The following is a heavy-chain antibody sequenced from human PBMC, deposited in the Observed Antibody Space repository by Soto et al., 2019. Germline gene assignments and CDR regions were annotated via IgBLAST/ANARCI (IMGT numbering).Heavy chain of an antibody. D-gene: IGHD4-4*01. CDR3: ARGQYLPHDVFGF. J-gene: IGHJ3*01. V-gene: IGHV4-59*01. Sequence: SETLSLTCTVSGASISSYYWNWIRQPPGKGLEWIGYIYYSGSTDYNPSLKSRVTISVDTSKNQFSLKLSSMTAADTAVYYCARGQYLPHDVFGFWGQGTMVTVSS. CDR2: IYYSGST. CDR1: GASISSYY.